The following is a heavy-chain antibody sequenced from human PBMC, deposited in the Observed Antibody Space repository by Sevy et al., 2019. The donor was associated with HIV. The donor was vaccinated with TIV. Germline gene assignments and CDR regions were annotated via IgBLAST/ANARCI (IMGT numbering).Heavy chain of an antibody. CDR2: INSDGSST. D-gene: IGHD1-26*01. V-gene: IGHV3-74*01. CDR1: GFTFSSYW. CDR3: ARDSGSYQNDY. Sequence: GGSLRLSCAASGFTFSSYWMHWVRQAPGKGLVWVSRINSDGSSTSYVDSVKGRFTISRDNAKNTLYLQMNSLRAEDTAVYYCARDSGSYQNDYWGQGTLVTVSS. J-gene: IGHJ4*02.